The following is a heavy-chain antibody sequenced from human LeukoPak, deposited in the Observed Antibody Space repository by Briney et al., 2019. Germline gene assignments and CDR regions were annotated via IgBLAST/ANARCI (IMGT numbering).Heavy chain of an antibody. CDR3: ARDADDYRNPYYLDY. J-gene: IGHJ4*02. V-gene: IGHV4-61*02. CDR1: GGSISSGSYY. D-gene: IGHD4-11*01. Sequence: SETLSLTCTVSGGSISSGSYYWSWIRQPAGKGLEWIGRIYTSGSTNYNPSLKSRVTISVDTSKNQFSLKLSSVAAADTAVYYCARDADDYRNPYYLDYWGQGTLVTVS. CDR2: IYTSGST.